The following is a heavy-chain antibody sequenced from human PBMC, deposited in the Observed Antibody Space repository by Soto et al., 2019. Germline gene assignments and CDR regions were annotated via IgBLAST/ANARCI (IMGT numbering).Heavy chain of an antibody. CDR3: ARPDEGSYHSNHHYYDALDV. V-gene: IGHV1-69*13. CDR1: GGVFRRYA. D-gene: IGHD3-16*02. CDR2: IVPIFGTT. Sequence: SVKVSCKVSGGVFRRYAISWVRQAPGQGLEWLGGIVPIFGTTNYAQKFQGRVTIVADESTSTAYMDLSSLRSDDTAVYYCARPDEGSYHSNHHYYDALDVWVQGTTVTVSS. J-gene: IGHJ6*02.